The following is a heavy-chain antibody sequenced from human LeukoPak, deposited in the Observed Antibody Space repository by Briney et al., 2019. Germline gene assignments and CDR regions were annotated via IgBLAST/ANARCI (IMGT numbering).Heavy chain of an antibody. CDR2: IYYSGST. D-gene: IGHD6-13*01. Sequence: PSETLSLTCTVSGGSISSYYWSWIRQPPGKGLEWIGYIYYSGSTNYNPSLKSRVTISVDTSKNQFSLKLSSVTAADTAVYYCAADTSKVAGYSSSSGAFDIWGQGTMVTVSS. CDR3: AADTSKVAGYSSSSGAFDI. J-gene: IGHJ3*02. CDR1: GGSISSYY. V-gene: IGHV4-59*01.